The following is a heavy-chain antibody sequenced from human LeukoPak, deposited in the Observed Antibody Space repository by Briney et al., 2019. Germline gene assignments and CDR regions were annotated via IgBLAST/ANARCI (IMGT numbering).Heavy chain of an antibody. V-gene: IGHV3-74*01. Sequence: GGSLRLSCAASGFTFSDYWMHWVRQAPGKGLVWVSRISVDGSTTNYADFVKGRFTVSRDNAKNSLDLQMNNLRAEDTAVYYCARDRGGRGFTYGQPLNYWGQGTLVTVSS. CDR3: ARDRGGRGFTYGQPLNY. CDR2: ISVDGSTT. CDR1: GFTFSDYW. J-gene: IGHJ4*02. D-gene: IGHD5-18*01.